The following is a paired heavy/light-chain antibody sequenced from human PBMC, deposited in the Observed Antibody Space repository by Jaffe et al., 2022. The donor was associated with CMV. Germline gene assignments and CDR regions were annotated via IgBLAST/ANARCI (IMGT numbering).Heavy chain of an antibody. Sequence: EVQLVESGGGLVQPGGSLRLSCAASGFTFSSYAMSWVRQAPGKGLEWVSAISGSTGITYYADSVKGRFTISRDNSENTLYLQMNSLRAEDTAVYYCAKFSAYSSSGSWVHFDYWGQGTLVTVSS. V-gene: IGHV3-23*04. D-gene: IGHD6-6*01. CDR2: ISGSTGIT. CDR3: AKFSAYSSSGSWVHFDY. J-gene: IGHJ4*02. CDR1: GFTFSSYA.
Light chain of an antibody. V-gene: IGKV3-15*01. Sequence: EVVMTQSPATLSVSPGERATLSCRASQGVSSNLAWYQQIPGQAPRLLIYGASTRATGIPARFSGSGSGTEFTLTISSLQSEDSAVYYCQQCNNWPRTFGQGTKVEIK. CDR3: QQCNNWPRT. CDR2: GAS. CDR1: QGVSSN. J-gene: IGKJ1*01.